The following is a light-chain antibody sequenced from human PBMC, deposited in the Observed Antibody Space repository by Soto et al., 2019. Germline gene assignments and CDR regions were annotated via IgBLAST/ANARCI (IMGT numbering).Light chain of an antibody. V-gene: IGLV1-44*01. CDR3: AAWDDSLNAEV. Sequence: QSVLTQPPSASRTPGQRVTISCSGSSSNIGSNTVNWYQQLPGTAPKLLIYSNNQRPSGVPDRFSGSKSGTSASLAISGLHSEDEADYYCAAWDDSLNAEVFGGGTKLTVL. CDR2: SNN. CDR1: SSNIGSNT. J-gene: IGLJ2*01.